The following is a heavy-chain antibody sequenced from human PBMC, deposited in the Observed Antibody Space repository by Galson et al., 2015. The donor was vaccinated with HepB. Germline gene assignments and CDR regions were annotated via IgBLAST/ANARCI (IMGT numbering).Heavy chain of an antibody. CDR3: AADRYYYDSSGYPPAFDY. CDR1: GFTFTSSA. V-gene: IGHV1-58*02. D-gene: IGHD3-22*01. CDR2: IVVGSGNT. J-gene: IGHJ4*02. Sequence: SVKVSCKASGFTFTSSAMQWVRQARGQRLEWIGWIVVGSGNTNYAQKFQERVTITRDMSTSTAYMELSSLRSEDTAVYYCAADRYYYDSSGYPPAFDYWGQGTLVTVSS.